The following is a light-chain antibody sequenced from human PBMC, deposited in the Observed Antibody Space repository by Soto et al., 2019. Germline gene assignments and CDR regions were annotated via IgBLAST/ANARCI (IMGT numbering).Light chain of an antibody. CDR2: DTS. CDR1: HDISDY. Sequence: DIQMTQSPSSLSASVGDRVTITCQANHDISDYLNWYQQKPGKAPNLLIYDTSILKTAVPSRFSESGSETDYTLTINNLQPEDVGTNYCQRYDNRPLTFGGGTKVDIK. CDR3: QRYDNRPLT. J-gene: IGKJ4*01. V-gene: IGKV1-33*01.